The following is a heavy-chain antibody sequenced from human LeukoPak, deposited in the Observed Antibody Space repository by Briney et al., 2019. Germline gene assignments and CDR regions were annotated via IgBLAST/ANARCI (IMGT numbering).Heavy chain of an antibody. D-gene: IGHD3-22*01. V-gene: IGHV3-7*03. CDR3: ARAGYYYDSSGYRVLYYFDY. CDR1: GFSFSSYW. CDR2: IKQDGSEK. J-gene: IGHJ4*02. Sequence: GGSLRLSCAASGFSFSSYWMSWVRQAPGKGLEWVANIKQDGSEKYYVDSVKGRFTISRDNAKNSLYLQMNSLRAEDTALYHCARAGYYYDSSGYRVLYYFDYWGQGTLVTVSS.